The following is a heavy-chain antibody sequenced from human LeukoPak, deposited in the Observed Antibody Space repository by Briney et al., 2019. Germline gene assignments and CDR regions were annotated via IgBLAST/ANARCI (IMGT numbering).Heavy chain of an antibody. CDR1: GFTFSNYA. V-gene: IGHV3-23*01. CDR2: ISGSGDST. Sequence: GGSLRLSCAASGFTFSNYAMRWVRQAPGKGLEWVSGISGSGDSTYYADSVKGRFTISRDNSKDTLYLQMNSLRAEDTAVYYCASNTGTVFDYWGRGALVTVSS. CDR3: ASNTGTVFDY. D-gene: IGHD7-27*01. J-gene: IGHJ4*02.